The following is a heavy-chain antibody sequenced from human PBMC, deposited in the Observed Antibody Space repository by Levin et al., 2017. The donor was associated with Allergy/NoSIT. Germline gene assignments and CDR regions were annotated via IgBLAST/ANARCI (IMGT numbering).Heavy chain of an antibody. CDR3: AKAYYGDAIFYFLYFDY. J-gene: IGHJ4*02. D-gene: IGHD4-17*01. CDR2: ISYDGSNK. V-gene: IGHV3-30*18. Sequence: GGSLRLSCAASGFTFSSYGMHWVRQAPGKGLEWVAVISYDGSNKYYADSVKGRFTISRDNSKNTLYLQMNSQRAEDTAVYYCAKAYYGDAIFYFLYFDYWGQGTLVTVSS. CDR1: GFTFSSYG.